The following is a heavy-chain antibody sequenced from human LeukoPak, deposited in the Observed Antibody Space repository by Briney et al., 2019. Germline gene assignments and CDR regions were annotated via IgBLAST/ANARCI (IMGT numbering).Heavy chain of an antibody. V-gene: IGHV3-30*02. D-gene: IGHD3-22*01. CDR3: AKQYSMTMLVAPTDY. Sequence: GGSLRLSCAASGFTFSSYGMHWVRQAPGKGLEWVTFIQYDGTNKYYADSVKGRFIISRDNSKNTLYLQMNSLRSEDTAVYYCAKQYSMTMLVAPTDYWGQGTLVTVSS. CDR1: GFTFSSYG. CDR2: IQYDGTNK. J-gene: IGHJ4*02.